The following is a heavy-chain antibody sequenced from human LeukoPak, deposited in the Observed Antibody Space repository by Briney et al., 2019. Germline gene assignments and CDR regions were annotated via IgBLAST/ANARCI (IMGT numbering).Heavy chain of an antibody. Sequence: GGSLRLSCAASGFTFSSYSMNWVRQAPGKGREWVSYISSSGRSILYADSVKGRFTVSRDNAKTSLYLQMNNLRAEDTAVYYCGREIPSGSYAPDYWGQGILVIVSS. CDR2: ISSSGRSI. J-gene: IGHJ4*02. CDR3: GREIPSGSYAPDY. CDR1: GFTFSSYS. D-gene: IGHD1-26*01. V-gene: IGHV3-21*05.